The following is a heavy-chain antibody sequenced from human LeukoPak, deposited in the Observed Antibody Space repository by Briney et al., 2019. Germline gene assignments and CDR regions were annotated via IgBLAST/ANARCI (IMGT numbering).Heavy chain of an antibody. J-gene: IGHJ4*02. CDR1: GSTFSSYW. V-gene: IGHV3-15*04. D-gene: IGHD3-10*01. CDR2: IASKTDGGAT. Sequence: PGGSLRLSCAASGSTFSSYWMNWVRQAPGEGLDWVGRIASKTDGGATDYTAPVKGRFTISRDDSKNTLNLQMNSLKTEDTAVYYCTTGIRGDWGQGTLVTVSS. CDR3: TTGIRGD.